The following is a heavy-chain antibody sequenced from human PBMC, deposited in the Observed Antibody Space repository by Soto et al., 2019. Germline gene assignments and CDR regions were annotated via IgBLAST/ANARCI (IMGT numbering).Heavy chain of an antibody. CDR1: GGSFRGYY. V-gene: IGHV4-34*01. CDR2: INHSGST. J-gene: IGHJ5*02. D-gene: IGHD2-15*01. CDR3: ARGHYCSGGSCYSVWFDP. Sequence: SETLSLTCAVYGGSFRGYYWSWIRQPPGKGLEWIGEINHSGSTNYNPSLKSRVTISVDTSKNQFSLKLSSVTAADTAVYYCARGHYCSGGSCYSVWFDPWGQGTLVTVSS.